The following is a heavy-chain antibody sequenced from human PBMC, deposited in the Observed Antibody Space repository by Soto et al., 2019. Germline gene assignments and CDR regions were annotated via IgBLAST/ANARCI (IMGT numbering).Heavy chain of an antibody. Sequence: SETLSLTCAVYGGPFSGYYWSWIRQPPGKGLEWIGEINHSGSTNYNPSLKSRVTISVDTSKNQFSLKLSSVTAADTAVYYCARGSLGIAAAGTGFDYWGQGTLVTVSS. CDR2: INHSGST. D-gene: IGHD6-13*01. J-gene: IGHJ4*02. V-gene: IGHV4-34*01. CDR1: GGPFSGYY. CDR3: ARGSLGIAAAGTGFDY.